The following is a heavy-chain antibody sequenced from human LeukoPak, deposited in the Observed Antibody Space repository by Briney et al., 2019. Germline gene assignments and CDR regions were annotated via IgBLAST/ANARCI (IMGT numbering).Heavy chain of an antibody. J-gene: IGHJ3*02. CDR1: GFTFSSYS. Sequence: GGSLRLSCAASGFTFSSYSTNWVRQAPGKGLEWVSSISSSSSYIHYADSVKGRFTISRDNAKNSLYLQMNSLRAEDTAMYYCAKDRSAPHMLWNAFDIWGQGTMVTVSS. V-gene: IGHV3-21*01. CDR2: ISSSSSYI. CDR3: AKDRSAPHMLWNAFDI. D-gene: IGHD2-8*01.